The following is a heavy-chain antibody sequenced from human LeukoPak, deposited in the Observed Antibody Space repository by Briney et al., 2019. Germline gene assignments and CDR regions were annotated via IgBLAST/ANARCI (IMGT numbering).Heavy chain of an antibody. CDR2: INAGNGNT. CDR3: ARRVVAATPTNWFDP. D-gene: IGHD2-15*01. CDR1: GCTFTGYY. Sequence: ASVKVSCKASGCTFTGYYMHWVRQAPGQGLEWMGWINAGNGNTKYSQKFQGRVTITRDTSASTAYMELSSLRSEDTAVYYCARRVVAATPTNWFDPWGQGTLVTVSS. J-gene: IGHJ5*02. V-gene: IGHV1-3*01.